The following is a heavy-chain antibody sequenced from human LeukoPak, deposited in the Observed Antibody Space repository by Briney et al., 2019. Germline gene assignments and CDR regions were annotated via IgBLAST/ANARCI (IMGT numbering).Heavy chain of an antibody. CDR2: IYHSGST. D-gene: IGHD6-13*01. CDR1: GYSISSGYY. J-gene: IGHJ6*02. Sequence: SETLSLTCTVSGYSISSGYYWGWIRQPPGKGLEWIGSIYHSGSTNYNPSLKSRVTISVDKSKNQFSLKLSSVTAADTAVYYCARIALGYYYGMDVWGQGTTVTVSS. V-gene: IGHV4-38-2*02. CDR3: ARIALGYYYGMDV.